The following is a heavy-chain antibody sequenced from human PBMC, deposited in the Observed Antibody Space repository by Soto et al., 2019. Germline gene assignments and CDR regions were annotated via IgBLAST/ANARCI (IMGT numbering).Heavy chain of an antibody. CDR2: ISYDGSNK. CDR3: AKEGGPYNTDWEGFDY. CDR1: GFSFNSYT. V-gene: IGHV3-30-3*02. Sequence: QVQLVESGGGVVQPGRSLRLSCAASGFSFNSYTMHWVRQAPGKGLEWVAIISYDGSNKYYADYVKGRFTISRDNSKNTLYLQMNSLRAEDTAVYYCAKEGGPYNTDWEGFDYWGQGTLVTVSS. J-gene: IGHJ4*02. D-gene: IGHD6-19*01.